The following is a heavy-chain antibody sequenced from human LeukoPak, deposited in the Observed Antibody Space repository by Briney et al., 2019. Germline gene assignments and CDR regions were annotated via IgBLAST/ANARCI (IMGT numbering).Heavy chain of an antibody. CDR1: GYTFTSYD. V-gene: IGHV1-8*01. J-gene: IGHJ4*02. D-gene: IGHD6-13*01. CDR3: ARGSVPPEAAAGTEFDY. Sequence: ASVKVSXKASGYTFTSYDINWVRQATGQGLEWMGWMNPNSGNTGYAQKFQGRVTMTRNTSISTAYMELSSLRSEDTAVYYCARGSVPPEAAAGTEFDYWGQETLVTVSS. CDR2: MNPNSGNT.